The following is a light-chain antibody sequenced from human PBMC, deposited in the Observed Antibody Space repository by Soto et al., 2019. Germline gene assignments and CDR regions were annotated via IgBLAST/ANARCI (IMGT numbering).Light chain of an antibody. CDR1: QSVTSSY. CDR2: GAS. V-gene: IGKV3-20*01. J-gene: IGKJ1*01. CDR3: QRYGNSPAWT. Sequence: EIVLTQSPGTLSLSPGERATLSCRASQSVTSSYLAWYQHKRGQAPRLLIYGASNRATGIPDRFSGSGSGTDFALTISRLEREDFAVDYYQRYGNSPAWTVARGTKVEIK.